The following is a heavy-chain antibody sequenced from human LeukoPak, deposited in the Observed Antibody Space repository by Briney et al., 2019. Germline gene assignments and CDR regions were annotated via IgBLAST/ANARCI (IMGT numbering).Heavy chain of an antibody. D-gene: IGHD3-16*01. CDR2: IYYSGTT. J-gene: IGHJ4*02. CDR3: ARDDGLGY. V-gene: IGHV4-39*07. Sequence: SETLSLTCTVSGGSIISGSKYWGWIRQAPGTGLEWIGSIYYSGTTYYSPSLKSRVTMSIDTSKNQFSLKLSSVTAADTAVYYCARDDGLGYWGQGTLVTVSS. CDR1: GGSIISGSKY.